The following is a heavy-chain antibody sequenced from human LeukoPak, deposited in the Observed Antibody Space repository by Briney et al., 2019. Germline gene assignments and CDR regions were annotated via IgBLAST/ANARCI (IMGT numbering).Heavy chain of an antibody. Sequence: ASVKVSCKASGYTFTSYYIYWVRQAPGQGLEWMGIINPSVGSTSYAQKFQGRVTMTRDTSTSTVYMELRSLRSEDTAVYYCARAYYYDSSGYYPGGDHWGQGTLATVPS. CDR1: GYTFTSYY. J-gene: IGHJ4*02. V-gene: IGHV1-46*01. CDR3: ARAYYYDSSGYYPGGDH. D-gene: IGHD3-22*01. CDR2: INPSVGST.